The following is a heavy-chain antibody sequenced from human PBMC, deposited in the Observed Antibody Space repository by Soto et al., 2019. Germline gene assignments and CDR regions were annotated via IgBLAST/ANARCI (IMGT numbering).Heavy chain of an antibody. J-gene: IGHJ6*02. D-gene: IGHD1-26*01. CDR2: IDPSDSYT. V-gene: IGHV5-10-1*01. Sequence: GESLKISCKGSGYSFTSYWISWVRQMPGKGLEWMGRIDPSDSYTNYSPSFQGHATISADKSISTAYLQWSSLKASDTAMYYCARHFLPLKVGATKRTAYYYYGMAVWGQGTTVTVSS. CDR1: GYSFTSYW. CDR3: ARHFLPLKVGATKRTAYYYYGMAV.